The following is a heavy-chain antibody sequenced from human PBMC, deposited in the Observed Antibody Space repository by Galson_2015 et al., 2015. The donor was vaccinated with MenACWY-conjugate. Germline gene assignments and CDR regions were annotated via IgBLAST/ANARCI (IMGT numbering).Heavy chain of an antibody. CDR2: SSGSGGTT. Sequence: SLRLSCAASGFTFSSYATSWVRQAPGKGLEWVSTSSGSGGTTYYADSVKGRFTISRDNAKNSLYLQMNSLRAEDTAVYYCARDGSGSSHLNFDYWGQGTTVTVSS. V-gene: IGHV3-23*01. D-gene: IGHD3-10*01. J-gene: IGHJ4*03. CDR1: GFTFSSYA. CDR3: ARDGSGSSHLNFDY.